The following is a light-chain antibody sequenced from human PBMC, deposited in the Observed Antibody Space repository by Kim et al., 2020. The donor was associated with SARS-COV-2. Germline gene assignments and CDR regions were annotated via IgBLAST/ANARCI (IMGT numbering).Light chain of an antibody. Sequence: EATGDRGSITGRASQGISSYLAWYQQKPGKGPKLLIYAASTLQSGVPSRFSGSGSGTDFTLTISCLQSEDFATYYCQQYYSYPRTFGQGTKVDIK. CDR1: QGISSY. V-gene: IGKV1-8*01. CDR3: QQYYSYPRT. CDR2: AAS. J-gene: IGKJ1*01.